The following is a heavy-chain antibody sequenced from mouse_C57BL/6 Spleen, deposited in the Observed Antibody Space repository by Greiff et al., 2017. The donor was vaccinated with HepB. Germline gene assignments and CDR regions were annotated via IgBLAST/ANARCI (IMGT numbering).Heavy chain of an antibody. V-gene: IGHV1-55*01. D-gene: IGHD1-1*01. CDR1: GYTFTSYW. CDR2: IYPGSGST. Sequence: VQLQQPGAELVKPGASVKMSCKASGYTFTSYWITWVKQRPGQGLEWIGDIYPGSGSTNYNEKFKSKATLTVDTSSSTAYMQLSSLTSEDSAVYYCARWDYDGSGGYFDVWGTGTTVTVSS. CDR3: ARWDYDGSGGYFDV. J-gene: IGHJ1*03.